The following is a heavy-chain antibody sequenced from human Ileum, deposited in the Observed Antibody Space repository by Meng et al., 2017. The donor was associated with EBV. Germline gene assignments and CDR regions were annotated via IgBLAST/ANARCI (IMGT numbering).Heavy chain of an antibody. V-gene: IGHV4-4*02. CDR2: MSDSGIT. J-gene: IGHJ4*02. CDR1: GGSISIINW. Sequence: VQRQGSGPGPVNPSGTLSLTCAVSGGSISIINWWSWVRQSPEKGLEWIGEMSDSGITHYNPSLKSRVTISADKSNNQFSLKLTSVTSADTAVYFCAKNGEKYFEYWGQGTLVTVSS. CDR3: AKNGEKYFEY.